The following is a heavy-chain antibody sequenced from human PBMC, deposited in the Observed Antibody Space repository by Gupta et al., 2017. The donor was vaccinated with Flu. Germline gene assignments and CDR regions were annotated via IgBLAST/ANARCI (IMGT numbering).Heavy chain of an antibody. CDR2: ISHDGSNN. J-gene: IGHJ6*02. V-gene: IGHV3-30*18. CDR3: AKDWKWNNNNYGMNV. Sequence: QEQVVESGGGVVQPGRSLRLSCAASGFSFRNYGMHWVRQAPGKGLEGVAVISHDGSNNYYADSLKGRFTISRDNSKNTLYLQMNSLRTEDTGVYYCAKDWKWNNNNYGMNVWGPGTTVTVSS. CDR1: GFSFRNYG. D-gene: IGHD5-24*01.